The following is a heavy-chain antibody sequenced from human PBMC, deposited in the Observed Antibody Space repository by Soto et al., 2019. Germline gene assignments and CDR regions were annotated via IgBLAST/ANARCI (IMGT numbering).Heavy chain of an antibody. CDR2: IYYSGST. J-gene: IGHJ4*02. D-gene: IGHD6-13*01. CDR3: ARSIAAAGTRYYFDY. CDR1: GGSISSGGYY. Sequence: SETLSLTCTVSGGSISSGGYYWSWIRQHPGKGLEWIGYIYYSGSTYYNPSLKSRVTISVDTSKNQFSLKLSSVTAADTAVYYCARSIAAAGTRYYFDYWGQGTLVTVSS. V-gene: IGHV4-31*03.